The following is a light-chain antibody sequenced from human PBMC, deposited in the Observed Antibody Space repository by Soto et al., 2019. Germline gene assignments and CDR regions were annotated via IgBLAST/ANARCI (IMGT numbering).Light chain of an antibody. CDR2: AAS. CDR3: LQDYNYPRT. CDR1: QGIRND. Sequence: ARQMTQSPSSLSASVGNRVNITCRASQGIRNDLGWYQQKPGKAPKLLIYAASSLQSGVPSRFGGSGSGTDFTLTISSLQPEDFATYYCLQDYNYPRTFGQGTKVDIK. V-gene: IGKV1-6*01. J-gene: IGKJ1*01.